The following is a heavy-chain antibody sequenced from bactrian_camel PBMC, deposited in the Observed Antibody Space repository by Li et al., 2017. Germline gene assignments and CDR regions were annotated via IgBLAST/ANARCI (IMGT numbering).Heavy chain of an antibody. CDR3: AASRGYLAPLTPISSTDFPF. J-gene: IGHJ6*01. V-gene: IGHV3S1*01. CDR1: GSAYSTTC. CDR2: IYTVDGST. D-gene: IGHD2*01. Sequence: HVQLVESGGGPVPTGGSLRLSCVASGSAYSTTCMGWFRQTPGKEREGIASIYTVDGSTYYADSVKGRFTISRDGSANTVYLQMNSLKPEDTAMYYCAASRGYLAPLTPISSTDFPFWGQGTQVTVS.